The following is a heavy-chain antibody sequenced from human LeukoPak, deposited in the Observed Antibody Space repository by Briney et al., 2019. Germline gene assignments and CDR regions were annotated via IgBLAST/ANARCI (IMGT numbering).Heavy chain of an antibody. Sequence: GGSLRLSCAASGFTLSSYWMSWVRQAPGKGLEWVPAISGSGGSTYYADSVKGRFTISRDNSKNTLYLQMNSLRAEDTAVYYCAKEGANYFGVVTHDYWGQGTLVTVSS. V-gene: IGHV3-23*01. CDR2: ISGSGGST. D-gene: IGHD3-3*01. CDR3: AKEGANYFGVVTHDY. CDR1: GFTLSSYW. J-gene: IGHJ4*02.